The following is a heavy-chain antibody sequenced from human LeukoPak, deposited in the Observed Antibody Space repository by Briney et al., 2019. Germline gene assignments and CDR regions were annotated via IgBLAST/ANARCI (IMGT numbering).Heavy chain of an antibody. V-gene: IGHV3-74*01. CDR2: VKSDGSST. Sequence: GGSLRLSCVASGFTFSSYWMHWVRQAPGKGLVWVSRVKSDGSSTSYADSVKGRFTISRDNTKNTLYLQMNSLRAEDTAVYYCARGDWFDSWGQGTLVTVSS. CDR3: ARGDWFDS. CDR1: GFTFSSYW. J-gene: IGHJ5*01.